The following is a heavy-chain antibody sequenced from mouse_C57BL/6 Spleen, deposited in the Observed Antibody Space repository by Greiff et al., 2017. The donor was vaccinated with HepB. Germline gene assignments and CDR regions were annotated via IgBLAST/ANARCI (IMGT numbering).Heavy chain of an antibody. V-gene: IGHV5-17*01. D-gene: IGHD2-2*01. CDR1: GFTFSDYG. CDR2: ISSGSSTI. CDR3: ARVYYGYDGDWYFDV. J-gene: IGHJ1*03. Sequence: EVQGVESGGGLVKPGGSLKLSCAASGFTFSDYGMHWVRQAPEKGLEWVAYISSGSSTIYYADTVKGRFTISRDNAKNTLSLQMTSLRSEDTAMYYCARVYYGYDGDWYFDVWGTGTTVTVSS.